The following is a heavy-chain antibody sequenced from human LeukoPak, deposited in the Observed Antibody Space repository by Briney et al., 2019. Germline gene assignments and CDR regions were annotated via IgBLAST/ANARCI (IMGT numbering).Heavy chain of an antibody. J-gene: IGHJ5*02. CDR2: INPNSGGT. Sequence: ASVKVSCKAAGYTFTDYYVHWVRQAPGQGLELMGWINPNSGGTNYAQKFPGRVNMTRDTSTSTVYMELNSLTSDATAVYYCARAAPRDYSGGSWFFDRFDPWGQGTLVTVSS. D-gene: IGHD2-15*01. V-gene: IGHV1-2*02. CDR3: ARAAPRDYSGGSWFFDRFDP. CDR1: GYTFTDYY.